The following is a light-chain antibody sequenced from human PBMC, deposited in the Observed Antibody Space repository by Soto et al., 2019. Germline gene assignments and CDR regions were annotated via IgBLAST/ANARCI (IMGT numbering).Light chain of an antibody. J-gene: IGLJ2*01. CDR3: SSFTSSSTLV. Sequence: QSALTQPPAVSGSPGQSVTISCTGTSSDVGSYNRVPWYQQPPGTAPKLMIYEVSNRPSGVPDRISGSKSGNTASLTISGLQAEDEADYYCSSFTSSSTLVFGGGTKLTVL. CDR1: SSDVGSYNR. CDR2: EVS. V-gene: IGLV2-18*02.